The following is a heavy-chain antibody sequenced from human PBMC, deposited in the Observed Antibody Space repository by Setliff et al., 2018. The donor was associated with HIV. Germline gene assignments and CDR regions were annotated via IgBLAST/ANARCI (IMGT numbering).Heavy chain of an antibody. Sequence: PSETLSLTCTVSGGSISSGNYYWSWIRQAAGKGLEWIGRIYTSGSANYNPSLKSRVTISVDTSKNQFTLKLSSVTAADTAVYYCARQDHYYDARRGFFNIWGQGTMVTVSS. CDR2: IYTSGSA. D-gene: IGHD3-16*01. V-gene: IGHV4-61*02. CDR3: ARQDHYYDARRGFFNI. J-gene: IGHJ3*02. CDR1: GGSISSGNYY.